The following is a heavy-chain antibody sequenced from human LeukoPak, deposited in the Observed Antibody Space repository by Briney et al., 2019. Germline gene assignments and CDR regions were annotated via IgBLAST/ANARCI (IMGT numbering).Heavy chain of an antibody. J-gene: IGHJ4*02. CDR3: ASSKGGKSGSYWFDY. Sequence: PSESLSLTCTVSGGSISSYCGSWIRQPPGKGLEWIGYIYYSGSTNYNPSLKSRVTISVDTSKNQFSLKLSSVTAADTAVYYCASSKGGKSGSYWFDYWGQGNLVTVSS. CDR1: GGSISSYC. D-gene: IGHD1-26*01. CDR2: IYYSGST. V-gene: IGHV4-59*08.